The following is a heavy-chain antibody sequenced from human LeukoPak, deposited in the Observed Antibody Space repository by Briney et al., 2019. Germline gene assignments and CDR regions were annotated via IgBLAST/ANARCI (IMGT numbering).Heavy chain of an antibody. V-gene: IGHV4-34*01. CDR1: GGSISSHY. CDR2: INHSGST. J-gene: IGHJ3*02. D-gene: IGHD1-7*01. Sequence: PSETLSLTCTVSGGSISSHYWSWIRQPPGKGLEWIGEINHSGSTNYNPSLKSRVTISVDTSKNQFSLKLSSVTAADTAVYYCATRYNWNYVASFDIWGQGTMVTVSS. CDR3: ATRYNWNYVASFDI.